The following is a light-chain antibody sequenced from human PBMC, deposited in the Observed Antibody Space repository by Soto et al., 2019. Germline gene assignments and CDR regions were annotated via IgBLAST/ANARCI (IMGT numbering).Light chain of an antibody. CDR1: SSDVGSYNR. CDR3: SLYTSSSTFV. V-gene: IGLV2-18*01. J-gene: IGLJ1*01. Sequence: QSALTQPPSVSGSPGQSVTISCTGTSSDVGSYNRVSWYQQSPGTAPKLMIYEVSNRPSGVSDRFSGSKSGNTASLTISRLQAEDEADYYCSLYTSSSTFVFGTGTKVTVL. CDR2: EVS.